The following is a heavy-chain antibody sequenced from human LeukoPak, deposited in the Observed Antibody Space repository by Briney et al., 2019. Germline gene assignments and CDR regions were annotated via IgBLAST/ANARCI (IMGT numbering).Heavy chain of an antibody. V-gene: IGHV3-48*03. CDR2: ISSSGSTI. Sequence: GGSLRLSCAASGFTFSSYEMNWVRQAPGKGLEWVSYISSSGSTIYYADSVKGRFTISRDNAKNSLYLQMDSLRVEDTATYYCARWRGSTSERSDYWGQGTLVTVSS. D-gene: IGHD2-2*01. CDR1: GFTFSSYE. CDR3: ARWRGSTSERSDY. J-gene: IGHJ4*02.